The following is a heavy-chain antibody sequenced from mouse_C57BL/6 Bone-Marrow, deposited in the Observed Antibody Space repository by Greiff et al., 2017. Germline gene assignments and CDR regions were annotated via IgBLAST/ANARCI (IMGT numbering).Heavy chain of an antibody. CDR2: IDPSDSYT. Sequence: VQLQQPGAELVKPGASVKLSCKASGYTFTSYWMQWVKQRPGQGLEWIGEIDPSDSYTNYNQKFKGKATLTVDTSSSTAYMQLSSLTSEDSAVYYCGYYGSSYVWYFDVWGTGTTVTVSS. D-gene: IGHD1-1*01. CDR1: GYTFTSYW. CDR3: GYYGSSYVWYFDV. J-gene: IGHJ1*03. V-gene: IGHV1-50*01.